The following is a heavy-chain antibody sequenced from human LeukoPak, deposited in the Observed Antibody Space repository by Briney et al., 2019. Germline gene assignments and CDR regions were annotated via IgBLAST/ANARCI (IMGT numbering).Heavy chain of an antibody. CDR2: IYYSGST. CDR3: AKVRQQLVQSYYYYYMDV. J-gene: IGHJ6*03. CDR1: GGSIYSYS. D-gene: IGHD6-13*01. Sequence: SETLSLTCTVSGGSIYSYSWTWIRQPPGKGLEWIGYIYYSGSTNYNPFLKSRVTMSVDTSKNQFSLKLSSVTAADTAVYYCAKVRQQLVQSYYYYYMDVWGKGTTVTVSS. V-gene: IGHV4-59*12.